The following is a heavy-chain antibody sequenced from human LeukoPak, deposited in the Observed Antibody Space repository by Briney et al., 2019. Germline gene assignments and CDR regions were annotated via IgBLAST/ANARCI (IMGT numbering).Heavy chain of an antibody. CDR1: GGSISNYY. CDR2: IYYSGST. D-gene: IGHD7-27*01. CDR3: ARDGNWGFGWFDP. Sequence: SETLSLTCTVSGGSISNYYWSWIRQPPGKGLEWIGYIYYSGSTYYNPSLKSRVTISVDTSKNQFSLKLSSVTAADTAVYYCARDGNWGFGWFDPWGQGTLVTVSS. V-gene: IGHV4-30-4*08. J-gene: IGHJ5*02.